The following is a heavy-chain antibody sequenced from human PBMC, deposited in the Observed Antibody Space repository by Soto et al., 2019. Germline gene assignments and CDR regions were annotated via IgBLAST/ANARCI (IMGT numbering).Heavy chain of an antibody. J-gene: IGHJ5*02. D-gene: IGHD3-10*01. V-gene: IGHV4-31*03. CDR2: IYSRGST. CDR3: ARAQGSQRTYSAGQFDL. Sequence: QVQLQESGPGLVKPPETLSLTCTVSGGSVTSGDYYWTWIRQHPEKGLEWIGHIYSRGSTYYNPSLKSRVAISVDTSKTQFSLKVTSMTAADTAVYFCARAQGSQRTYSAGQFDLWGQGTLVTVSS. CDR1: GGSVTSGDYY.